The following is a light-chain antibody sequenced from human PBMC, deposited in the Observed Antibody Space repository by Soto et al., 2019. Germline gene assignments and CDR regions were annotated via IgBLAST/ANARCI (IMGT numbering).Light chain of an antibody. CDR3: QSADSSGTYVV. J-gene: IGLJ2*01. Sequence: SSELTQPPSVSVSPGQTARITCSGDALPKRYAYWYQQKPGQAPVLVIYKDSERPSGIPERFSGSSSGTTVTLTISGVQAEDEADYYCQSADSSGTYVVFGGGTKLTVL. CDR2: KDS. CDR1: ALPKRY. V-gene: IGLV3-25*03.